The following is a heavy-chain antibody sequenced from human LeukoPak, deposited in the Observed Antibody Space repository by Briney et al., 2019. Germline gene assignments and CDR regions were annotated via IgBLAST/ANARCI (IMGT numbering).Heavy chain of an antibody. CDR3: ARDDLVVVTAATPDAWFDP. CDR1: GYGLIGYY. J-gene: IGHJ5*02. D-gene: IGHD2-15*01. V-gene: IGHV1-2*02. CDR2: INPKNGDT. Sequence: GASVTVSCKASGYGLIGYYMHWVRQAPGQGPEWMGWINPKNGDTKYAQKFQGRVTMTRDTSISTAYMELSGLRSDDTAVYYCARDDLVVVTAATPDAWFDPWGQGTLVTVSS.